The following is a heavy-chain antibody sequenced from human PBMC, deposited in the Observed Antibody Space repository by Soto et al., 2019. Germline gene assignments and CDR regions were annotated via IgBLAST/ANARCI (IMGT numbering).Heavy chain of an antibody. V-gene: IGHV1-69*12. CDR1: GGTFSSYA. J-gene: IGHJ6*02. CDR2: IIPIFGTA. Sequence: QVQLVQSGAEVEKPGSSVKVSCKASGGTFSSYAITWVRQAPGQGREWMGGIIPIFGTATYAQKFQGRVTITADESTSTVYMELSSLRSEDTAVYYCARPPSHHYYYGMDVWGQGTTVTVSS. CDR3: ARPPSHHYYYGMDV.